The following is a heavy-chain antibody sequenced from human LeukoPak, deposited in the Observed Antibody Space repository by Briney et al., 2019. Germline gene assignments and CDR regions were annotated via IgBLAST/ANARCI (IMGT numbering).Heavy chain of an antibody. J-gene: IGHJ4*02. CDR3: AIRLGGYTWHLIAFDH. D-gene: IGHD3-16*01. CDR2: MNPNSGNT. Sequence: ASVKVSCKASGYTFTSYGINWVRQATGQGLEWMGWMNPNSGNTGYAQKFQGRVTMTRNTSISTAYMELSSLRSEDTAVYYCAIRLGGYTWHLIAFDHWGQGTLVTVSS. CDR1: GYTFTSYG. V-gene: IGHV1-8*02.